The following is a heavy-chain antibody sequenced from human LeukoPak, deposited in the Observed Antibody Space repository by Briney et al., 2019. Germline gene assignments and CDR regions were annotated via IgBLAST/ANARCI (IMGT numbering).Heavy chain of an antibody. V-gene: IGHV3-30*02. CDR1: GFIFSSYG. CDR2: IRYDGSKK. Sequence: GGSLRLSCAASGFIFSSYGMHWVRQAPGKGLEWVAFIRYDGSKKYYADSVKGRFTISRDNSKNTLYLQMNSLRAEDTAVYYCARGGFRYNWNDPYYYYMDVWGKGTTVTISS. D-gene: IGHD1-20*01. J-gene: IGHJ6*03. CDR3: ARGGFRYNWNDPYYYYMDV.